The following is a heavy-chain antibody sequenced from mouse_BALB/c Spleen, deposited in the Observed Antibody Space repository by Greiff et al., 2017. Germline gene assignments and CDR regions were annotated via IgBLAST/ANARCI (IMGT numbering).Heavy chain of an antibody. Sequence: EVHLVESGGGLVQPGGSRTLSCAASGFSFSSFGMHWVRQAPEKGLEWVAYISSGSSTIYYADTVKGRFTISRDNPKNTLFLQMTSLRSEDTAMYYCARCGYDGGCAYWGQGTLVTVSA. CDR2: ISSGSSTI. CDR1: GFSFSSFG. CDR3: ARCGYDGGCAY. J-gene: IGHJ3*01. D-gene: IGHD2-2*01. V-gene: IGHV5-17*02.